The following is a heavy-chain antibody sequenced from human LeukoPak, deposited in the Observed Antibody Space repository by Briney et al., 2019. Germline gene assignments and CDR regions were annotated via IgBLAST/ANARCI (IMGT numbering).Heavy chain of an antibody. J-gene: IGHJ4*02. Sequence: PSGTLSLTCAVSGGSISSSNWWSWVRQPPGKGLEWIGEIYRSGSTNYNPSLKSRVTISVDKSKNQFSLKLSSVTAADTAVYYCASRYRGRYDSSGYRDYWGQGTLVTVSS. CDR1: GGSISSSNW. CDR3: ASRYRGRYDSSGYRDY. D-gene: IGHD3-22*01. V-gene: IGHV4-4*02. CDR2: IYRSGST.